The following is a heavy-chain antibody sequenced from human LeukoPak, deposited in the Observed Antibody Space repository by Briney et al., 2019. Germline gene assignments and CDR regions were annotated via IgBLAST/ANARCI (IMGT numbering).Heavy chain of an antibody. CDR2: IIPIFGTA. J-gene: IGHJ4*02. CDR3: ARTQDYCRSTSCYTSFDY. V-gene: IGHV1-69*13. Sequence: SVKVSCKTSGYSFIDYYIHWVRQAPGQGLEWMGGIIPIFGTANYAQKFQGRVTITADESTSTAYMELSSLRSEDTAVYYCARTQDYCRSTSCYTSFDYWGQGTLVTVSS. CDR1: GYSFIDYY. D-gene: IGHD2-2*01.